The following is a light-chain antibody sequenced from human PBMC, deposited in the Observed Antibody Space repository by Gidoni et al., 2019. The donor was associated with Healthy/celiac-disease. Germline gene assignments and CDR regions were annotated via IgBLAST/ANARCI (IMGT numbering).Light chain of an antibody. Sequence: IVIPPSPDSLSVSLGERATINCKSSQSVLYSSNNKNYLAWYQQKPGQPPKLLIYWASTRESGVPDRFSGSGSGTDFTLTISRLKAEDVAVYYCQQYYSTPPWTFGQGTKVEIK. CDR3: QQYYSTPPWT. CDR2: WAS. V-gene: IGKV4-1*01. CDR1: QSVLYSSNNKNY. J-gene: IGKJ1*01.